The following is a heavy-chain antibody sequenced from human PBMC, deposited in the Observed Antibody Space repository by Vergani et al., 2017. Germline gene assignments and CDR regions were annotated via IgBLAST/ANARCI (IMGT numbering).Heavy chain of an antibody. Sequence: QVQLQESGPGLVKPSETLSLTCTVSGGSISSYYWSWIRQPPGKGLEWIGYIYYSGSTNYNPSLKSRVTISVDTSKNQFSLKLSSVTAADTAVYYCARYIRYFDWFDYWGQGTLVTVSS. D-gene: IGHD3-9*01. J-gene: IGHJ4*02. CDR3: ARYIRYFDWFDY. V-gene: IGHV4-59*01. CDR2: IYYSGST. CDR1: GGSISSYY.